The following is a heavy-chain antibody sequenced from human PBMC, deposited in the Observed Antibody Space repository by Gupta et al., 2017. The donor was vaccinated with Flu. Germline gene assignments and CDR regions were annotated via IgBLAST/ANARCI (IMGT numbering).Heavy chain of an antibody. J-gene: IGHJ5*01. V-gene: IGHV3-21*01. D-gene: IGHD6-13*01. Sequence: EVHLVESGGGLDKPGGPLRPPLAAPGSPLRTHSMNWVRQAPGKGLEWVSTISSSGSYIYYADSMKGRFTISRDNAKNSLYLQMNSLRAGDTAVYYCARSWATEVWLDSWGQGALVTVSS. CDR3: ARSWATEVWLDS. CDR1: GSPLRTHS. CDR2: ISSSGSYI.